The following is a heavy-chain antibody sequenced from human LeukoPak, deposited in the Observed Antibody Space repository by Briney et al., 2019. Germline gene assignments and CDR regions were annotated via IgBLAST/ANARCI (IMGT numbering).Heavy chain of an antibody. D-gene: IGHD3-22*01. Sequence: PSETPTLTCAVSGYSISSGYYWGWIRQPPGKGLEWIGSIYHSGSTYYNPSLKSRVTISLDTSKNQFSLKLSSVTAADTAVYYCARAQSYYHSSGYYYASFFDHWGQGTLVTVSS. CDR1: GYSISSGYY. CDR2: IYHSGST. V-gene: IGHV4-38-2*01. CDR3: ARAQSYYHSSGYYYASFFDH. J-gene: IGHJ4*02.